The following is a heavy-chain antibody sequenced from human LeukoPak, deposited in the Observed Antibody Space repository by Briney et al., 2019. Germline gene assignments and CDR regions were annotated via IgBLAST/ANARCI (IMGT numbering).Heavy chain of an antibody. CDR2: IYYSGST. CDR1: GGSISSGGYY. J-gene: IGHJ4*02. D-gene: IGHD7-27*01. Sequence: SETLSLTCTVSGGSISSGGYYWSWFRQHPGKGLEWIGYIYYSGSTYYNPSLKSRVTISVDTSKNQFSLKLSSVTAADTAVYYCARGTLTGDDYWGQGTLVTVSS. CDR3: ARGTLTGDDY. V-gene: IGHV4-31*03.